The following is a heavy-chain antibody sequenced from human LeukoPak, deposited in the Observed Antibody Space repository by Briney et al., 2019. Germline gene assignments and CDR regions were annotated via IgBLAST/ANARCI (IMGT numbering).Heavy chain of an antibody. CDR1: GYTLTELS. Sequence: ASVKVSCKVSGYTLTELSMHWVRQAPGKGLEWMGGFDPEGGETIYAQKFQGRVTMTEDTSTDTAYMELSSLRSEDTAVYYCATPGRTYCGGDRYSSWGQGTLVTVSS. V-gene: IGHV1-24*01. D-gene: IGHD2-21*02. J-gene: IGHJ5*02. CDR2: FDPEGGET. CDR3: ATPGRTYCGGDRYSS.